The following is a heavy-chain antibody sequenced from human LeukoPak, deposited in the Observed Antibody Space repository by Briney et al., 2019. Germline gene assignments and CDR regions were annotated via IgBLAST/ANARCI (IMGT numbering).Heavy chain of an antibody. Sequence: ASVKVSCKASGYTFTGYYMHWVRQAPGQGLEWMGWINPNSGSTNYAQKFQGRVTMTRDTSISTAYMELSRLRSDDTAVYYCARGGDSIYHILTGYYEVRDYYGMDVWGQGTTVTVSS. CDR1: GYTFTGYY. J-gene: IGHJ6*02. D-gene: IGHD3-9*01. CDR2: INPNSGST. CDR3: ARGGDSIYHILTGYYEVRDYYGMDV. V-gene: IGHV1-2*02.